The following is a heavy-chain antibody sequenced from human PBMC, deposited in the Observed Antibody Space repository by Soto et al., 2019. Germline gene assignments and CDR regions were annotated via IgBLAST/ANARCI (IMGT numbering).Heavy chain of an antibody. D-gene: IGHD2-15*01. CDR1: GFTFRTYT. V-gene: IGHV3-21*01. CDR3: ARDRGYDAHDYYYNAMDV. Sequence: GGSLRLSCVASGFTFRTYTINWVRQAPGKGLEWVSGIRGFSPYTFYAESVKGRFTISRDNAKNSLYLQMNSLGVEDTAVYYCARDRGYDAHDYYYNAMDVWGQGTTVTVSS. J-gene: IGHJ6*02. CDR2: IRGFSPYT.